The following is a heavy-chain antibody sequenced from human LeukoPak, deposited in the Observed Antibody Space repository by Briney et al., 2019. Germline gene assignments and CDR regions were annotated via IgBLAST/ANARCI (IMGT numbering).Heavy chain of an antibody. J-gene: IGHJ4*02. CDR2: ISISGGST. V-gene: IGHV3-23*01. CDR3: AKSGDYDILTGYSHRDYYFDY. D-gene: IGHD3-9*01. CDR1: GFTFSSYA. Sequence: GGSLRLSCAASGFTFSSYALSWVRQAPGKGLEWVSGISISGGSTYYADSVKGRFTISRDNSKNTLYLQMNSLRAEDTAVYYCAKSGDYDILTGYSHRDYYFDYWGQGTLVTVSS.